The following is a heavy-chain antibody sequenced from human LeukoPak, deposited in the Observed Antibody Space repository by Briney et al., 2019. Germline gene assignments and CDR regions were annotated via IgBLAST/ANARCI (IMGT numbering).Heavy chain of an antibody. D-gene: IGHD1-1*01. CDR1: GYTFTNYG. CDR3: ARRAPGKLAADY. CDR2: SGPYNGNT. V-gene: IGHV1-18*01. J-gene: IGHJ4*02. Sequence: ASVKVSCKASGYTFTNYGTSWVRQAPGQGLEWMGWSGPYNGNTNYAQKFQDRITMTTDTSTSTAYMELRSLRSDDTAMYYCARRAPGKLAADYWGQGTLVTVSS.